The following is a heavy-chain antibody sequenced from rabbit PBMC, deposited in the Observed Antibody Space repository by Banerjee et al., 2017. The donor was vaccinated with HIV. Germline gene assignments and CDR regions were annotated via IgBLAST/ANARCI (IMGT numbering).Heavy chain of an antibody. CDR3: ARDLAGVIGWNFNL. CDR1: AFSFSNKYV. CDR2: IYAGSSGSGST. J-gene: IGHJ4*01. D-gene: IGHD4-1*01. V-gene: IGHV1S45*01. Sequence: QEQLKETGGGLVQPGGSLTLSCKASAFSFSNKYVMCWVRQAPGKGLEWIACIYAGSSGSGSTYYANWVNGRFTISRSTSLNTVTLQMTSLTAADTATYFCARDLAGVIGWNFNLWGPGTLVTVS.